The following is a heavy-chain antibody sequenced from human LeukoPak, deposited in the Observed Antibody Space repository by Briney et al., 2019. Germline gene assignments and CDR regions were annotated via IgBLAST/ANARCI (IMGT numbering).Heavy chain of an antibody. Sequence: GGSLRLSCAASGFTFSSYWMTWVRQAPGKGLEWVANIRQDGSEKYYAGSVKGRFTISRDNAKNSLFLQMNSLRDEDAAVYYCAREAIADPGKPDYWGQGTLVTVSS. CDR1: GFTFSSYW. V-gene: IGHV3-7*01. CDR2: IRQDGSEK. J-gene: IGHJ4*02. CDR3: AREAIADPGKPDY. D-gene: IGHD6-13*01.